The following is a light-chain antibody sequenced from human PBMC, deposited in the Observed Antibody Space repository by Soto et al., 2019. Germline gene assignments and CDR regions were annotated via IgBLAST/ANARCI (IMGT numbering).Light chain of an antibody. J-gene: IGKJ1*01. CDR2: KAS. CDR3: QQYSVYSRT. CDR1: QTISSW. Sequence: DIQMTQSPSTLSGSVGDRVTITFRASQTISSWLAWYQQKPGKAPKLLIYKASTLKSGVPSRFSGSGSGTEFTLTISSLQPDDFATYICQQYSVYSRTFGQGTKVDI. V-gene: IGKV1-5*03.